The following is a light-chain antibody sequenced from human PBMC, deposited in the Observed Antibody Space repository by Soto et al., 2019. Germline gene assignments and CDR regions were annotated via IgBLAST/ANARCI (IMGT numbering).Light chain of an antibody. V-gene: IGKV1-9*01. CDR2: AAS. J-gene: IGKJ2*01. Sequence: IQLTQSPSSLSASVGDRVTITCRASQGISSYLAWYQQKPGKAPKLLIYAASTLQSGVPSRFSGSGSGTDLTLTSSSVQPEDFATYYCQQLNSYPHTFGQGTKLEIK. CDR3: QQLNSYPHT. CDR1: QGISSY.